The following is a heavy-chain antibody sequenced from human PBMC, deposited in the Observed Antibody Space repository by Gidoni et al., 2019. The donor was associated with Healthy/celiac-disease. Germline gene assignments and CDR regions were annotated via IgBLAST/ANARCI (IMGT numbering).Heavy chain of an antibody. CDR1: GFTFDDYA. V-gene: IGHV3-9*01. D-gene: IGHD2-2*01. Sequence: EVQLVESGGGLVQPGRSLRLSCAASGFTFDDYAMHWVRQAPGKGLEWVSGISWNSGSIGYADSVKGRFTISRDNAKNSLYLQMNSLRAEDTALYYCAKDYCSSTSCYGLRNYYYGMDVWGQGTTVTVSS. CDR2: ISWNSGSI. J-gene: IGHJ6*02. CDR3: AKDYCSSTSCYGLRNYYYGMDV.